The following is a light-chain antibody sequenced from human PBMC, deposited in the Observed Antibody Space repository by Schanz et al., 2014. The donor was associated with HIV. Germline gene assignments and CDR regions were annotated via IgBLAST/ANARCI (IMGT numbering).Light chain of an antibody. Sequence: QSVLTQPPSVSGAPGQRVTISCTGTSSNIGANFDVHWYQVLPRTVPKLLIYGNTNRPSGVPDRFSGSKSGTSASLAISGLQSADEAEYYCAAWDDRVKGVFGGGTKLTVL. CDR3: AAWDDRVKGV. V-gene: IGLV1-40*01. CDR2: GNT. J-gene: IGLJ2*01. CDR1: SSNIGANFD.